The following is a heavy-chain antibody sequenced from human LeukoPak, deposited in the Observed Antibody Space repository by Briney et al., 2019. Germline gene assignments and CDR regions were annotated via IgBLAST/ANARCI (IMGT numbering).Heavy chain of an antibody. Sequence: PGGSLRLACAASRFTFSSSAMTWVRQAPGKGLEWVSGISNSGGDTIYTDSVKGRFTISRDNSKNTLYLQMNSMRAEDTAVYYCAKGGSYAPLDYWGQGTLVTVSS. CDR3: AKGGSYAPLDY. J-gene: IGHJ4*02. D-gene: IGHD1-26*01. CDR2: ISNSGGDT. CDR1: RFTFSSSA. V-gene: IGHV3-23*01.